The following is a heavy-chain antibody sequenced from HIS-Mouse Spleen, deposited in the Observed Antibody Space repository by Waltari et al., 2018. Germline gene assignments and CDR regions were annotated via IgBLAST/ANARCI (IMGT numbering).Heavy chain of an antibody. CDR3: AREIPYSSSWYDWYFDL. D-gene: IGHD6-13*01. CDR2: ICYSGST. J-gene: IGHJ2*01. Sequence: QLQLQESGPGLVKPSETLSLTCTVSGGSISSSSYYWGWIRQPPGKVLEWIGRICYSGSTYYNPSLKGLVTISVDTSKNQFSLKLSSVTAADTAVYYCAREIPYSSSWYDWYFDLWGRGTLVTVSS. CDR1: GGSISSSSYY. V-gene: IGHV4-39*07.